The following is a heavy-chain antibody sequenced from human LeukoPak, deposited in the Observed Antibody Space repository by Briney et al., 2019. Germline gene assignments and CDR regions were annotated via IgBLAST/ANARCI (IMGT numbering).Heavy chain of an antibody. J-gene: IGHJ4*02. Sequence: GSLRLSCTVSGFTVSGNSMSWVRQAPGKGLEWVSFIYSDNTHYSDSVKGRFTISRDNSKNTLYLQMNSLRAEDTAVYYCARRAGAYSHPYDYWGQGTLVTVSS. CDR3: ARRAGAYSHPYDY. CDR1: GFTVSGNS. CDR2: IYSDNT. D-gene: IGHD4/OR15-4a*01. V-gene: IGHV3-53*01.